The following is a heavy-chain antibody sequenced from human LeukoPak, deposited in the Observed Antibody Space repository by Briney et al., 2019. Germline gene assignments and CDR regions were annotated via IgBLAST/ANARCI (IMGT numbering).Heavy chain of an antibody. V-gene: IGHV3-73*01. CDR3: TRREPDYGYYGTPFDY. CDR2: IRSKANSYAT. CDR1: GFTFSGSA. Sequence: PGGSLRLSCSASGFTFSGSAMHWLRQASGQGLEGVGRIRSKANSYATAYAASVKGRFTISRDDSKNTAYLQMNSLKTEDTAVYYCTRREPDYGYYGTPFDYWGQGTLVTVSS. J-gene: IGHJ4*02. D-gene: IGHD4-17*01.